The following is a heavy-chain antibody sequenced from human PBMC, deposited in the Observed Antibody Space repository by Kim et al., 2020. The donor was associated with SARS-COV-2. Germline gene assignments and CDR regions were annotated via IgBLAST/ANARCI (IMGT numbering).Heavy chain of an antibody. J-gene: IGHJ4*01. CDR2: ISYDGSNK. CDR3: ARGTTTVTPRDYFDH. Sequence: GGSLRLSCAASGFTFSSYAMHWVRQAPGKGLEWVAVISYDGSNKYYADSVKGRFTISRDNSKNTLYLQMNSLRAEDTAVYYCARGTTTVTPRDYFDHWG. D-gene: IGHD4-17*01. CDR1: GFTFSSYA. V-gene: IGHV3-30-3*01.